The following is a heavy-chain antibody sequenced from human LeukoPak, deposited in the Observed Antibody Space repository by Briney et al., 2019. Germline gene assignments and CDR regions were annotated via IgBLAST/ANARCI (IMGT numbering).Heavy chain of an antibody. CDR3: ARGPRELLYDAFDI. V-gene: IGHV4-59*01. J-gene: IGHJ3*02. CDR1: GGSISSYY. CDR2: IYYSGST. D-gene: IGHD3-10*01. Sequence: SETLSLTCTVSGGSISSYYWSWIRRPPGKGLEWIGYIYYSGSTNYSPSLKSRVTISVDTSKNQFLLKLSSVTAADTAVYYCARGPRELLYDAFDIWGQGTMVTVSS.